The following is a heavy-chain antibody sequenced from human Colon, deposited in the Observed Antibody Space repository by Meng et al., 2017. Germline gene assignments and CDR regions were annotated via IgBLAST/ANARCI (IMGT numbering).Heavy chain of an antibody. J-gene: IGHJ6*02. CDR1: GYTFTSYY. CDR3: AGPSTVTTSSGTMDV. V-gene: IGHV1-46*01. Sequence: ASAKVSCKASGYTFTSYYLNWVRQAPGQGLEWMGIINPRDGSTTYAQKFQDRVTMTWDTSTSTLYLDLGSLTSEDTAVYYCAGPSTVTTSSGTMDVWGLGTTVTVSS. D-gene: IGHD4-17*01. CDR2: INPRDGST.